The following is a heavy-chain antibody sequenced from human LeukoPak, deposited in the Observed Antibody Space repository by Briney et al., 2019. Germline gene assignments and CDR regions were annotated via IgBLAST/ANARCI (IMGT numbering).Heavy chain of an antibody. CDR3: ARGPIFGYYYYGMDV. Sequence: SETLSLTCAVYGGSFSGYYWSWIRQPPGKGLEWIGEINHSGSTNYNPSLKSRVTISVDTSKNQFSLKLSSVTAADTAVYYCARGPIFGYYYYGMDVWGQGTTVTVSS. D-gene: IGHD3-3*01. CDR2: INHSGST. V-gene: IGHV4-34*01. CDR1: GGSFSGYY. J-gene: IGHJ6*02.